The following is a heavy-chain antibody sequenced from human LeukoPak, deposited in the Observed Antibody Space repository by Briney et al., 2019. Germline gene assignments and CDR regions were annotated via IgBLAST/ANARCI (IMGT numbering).Heavy chain of an antibody. D-gene: IGHD1-1*01. CDR1: GFTSSSYW. Sequence: PGGSLRLSCAASGFTSSSYWMSWVRQAPGKGLEWVANIKQDGSEKYYVGSVKGRFTISRDNAKNSLYLQMNSLRAEDTAVYYCARELNWNGGSFDYWGQGTLVTVSS. V-gene: IGHV3-7*01. J-gene: IGHJ4*02. CDR3: ARELNWNGGSFDY. CDR2: IKQDGSEK.